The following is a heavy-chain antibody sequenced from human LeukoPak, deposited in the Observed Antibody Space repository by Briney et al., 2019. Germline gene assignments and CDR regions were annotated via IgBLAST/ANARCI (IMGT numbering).Heavy chain of an antibody. J-gene: IGHJ4*02. CDR3: ARDSGYYDSSGYFDY. CDR1: GFTFSSYA. D-gene: IGHD3-22*01. CDR2: ISYDGSNK. V-gene: IGHV3-30*04. Sequence: GGSLRLSCAASGFTFSSYAMHWVRQASGKGLEWVAVISYDGSNKYYADSVKGRFTISRDNSKNTLYLQMNSLRAEDTAVYYCARDSGYYDSSGYFDYWGQGTLVTVSS.